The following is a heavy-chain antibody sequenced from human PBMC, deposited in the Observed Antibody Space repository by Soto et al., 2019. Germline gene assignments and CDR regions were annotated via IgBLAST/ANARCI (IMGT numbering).Heavy chain of an antibody. Sequence: EVQLVESGGGLVKPGGSLRVSCAASGFTFSNYTMNWVRQAPGKGLEWVSAISSSSLYIYYADSVKGRFTISRDNAKNSLYLQMNSLGAEDTAVYYCARANYDFWSGYSNYFGMAVWGQGTTVTVSS. D-gene: IGHD3-3*01. J-gene: IGHJ6*02. V-gene: IGHV3-21*01. CDR2: ISSSSLYI. CDR1: GFTFSNYT. CDR3: ARANYDFWSGYSNYFGMAV.